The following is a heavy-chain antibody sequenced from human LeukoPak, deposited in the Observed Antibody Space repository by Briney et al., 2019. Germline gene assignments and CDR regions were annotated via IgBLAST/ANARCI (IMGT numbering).Heavy chain of an antibody. J-gene: IGHJ4*02. CDR1: GGTFSSYA. D-gene: IGHD2-2*01. CDR3: AREETIVVVPAAIGY. V-gene: IGHV1-46*01. Sequence: PAASVKVSCKASGGTFSSYAISWVRQAPGQGLEWMGIINPSGGSTSYAQKFQGRVTMTRDTSTSTVYMELSSLRSEDTAVYYCAREETIVVVPAAIGYWGQGTLVTVSS. CDR2: INPSGGST.